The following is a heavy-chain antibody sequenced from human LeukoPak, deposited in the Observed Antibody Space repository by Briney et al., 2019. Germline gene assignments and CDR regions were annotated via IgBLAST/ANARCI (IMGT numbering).Heavy chain of an antibody. CDR2: IYPPDSDT. J-gene: IGHJ4*02. Sequence: GESLKISCKASGYTFTNQWSGWVRRLPGKGLEWMGIIYPPDSDTRYSPSFHGPVTISADKSIPTAYLQCSRLKASDTAMYYCARPFPTDCSVDSPIEPHLAYWGQGTLVTVSS. V-gene: IGHV5-51*01. CDR1: GYTFTNQW. D-gene: IGHD2-21*02. CDR3: ARPFPTDCSVDSPIEPHLAY.